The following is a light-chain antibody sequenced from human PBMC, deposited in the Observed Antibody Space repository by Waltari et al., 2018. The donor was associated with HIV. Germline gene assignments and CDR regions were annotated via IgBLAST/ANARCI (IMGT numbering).Light chain of an antibody. CDR1: EDLVDSNGNSY. Sequence: DIVMTQAPLSLLVTLGQRASISCRSTEDLVDSNGNSYLNWFLLRPGQSPRRLFFKVSNRDSGVPERFSASGSGTEFTLKIRSVEAEDVGIYFCMQDTHWPFTFGPGTTLDI. CDR2: KVS. V-gene: IGKV2-30*01. CDR3: MQDTHWPFT. J-gene: IGKJ3*01.